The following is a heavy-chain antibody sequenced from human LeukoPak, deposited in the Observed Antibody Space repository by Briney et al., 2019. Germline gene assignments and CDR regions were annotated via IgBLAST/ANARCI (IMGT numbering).Heavy chain of an antibody. Sequence: PGGSLRLSCVASGFTFSSYTMHWVRQAPGKGLEYVSAISSNGGSICYANSMKGRFTISRDNSKNTLYLQMGSLRGEDMAVYYCARATSTTNPYYGMDVWGQGTTVTVSS. J-gene: IGHJ6*02. CDR2: ISSNGGSI. V-gene: IGHV3-64*01. D-gene: IGHD2/OR15-2a*01. CDR1: GFTFSSYT. CDR3: ARATSTTNPYYGMDV.